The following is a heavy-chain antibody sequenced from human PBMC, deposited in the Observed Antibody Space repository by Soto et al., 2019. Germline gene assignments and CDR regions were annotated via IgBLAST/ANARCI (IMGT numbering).Heavy chain of an antibody. CDR2: IDHSGRT. CDR1: GGSFTGYY. CDR3: ARWGGALPQLSNWFDP. V-gene: IGHV4-34*01. D-gene: IGHD1-1*01. Sequence: PSETLSLTCAVYGGSFTGYYWNWIRQPPGKGLEWIGEIDHSGRTKYNPSLKSRVIISVDASKDQFSLKLTSVTAADTAVYYCARWGGALPQLSNWFDPWCQGALVTVSS. J-gene: IGHJ5*02.